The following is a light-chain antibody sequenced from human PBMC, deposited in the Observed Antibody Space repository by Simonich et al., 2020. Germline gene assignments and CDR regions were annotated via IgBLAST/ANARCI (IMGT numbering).Light chain of an antibody. Sequence: DIQMTQSPSSLSASVGDRVTITCLASKSISSYLNWYQQKQGKAPKLLLYASSRLQSGVPSRFSGSGYGTDFTLTISSLQPEDFATYYCQQSYSTPLTFGGGTKVEIK. CDR2: ASS. CDR1: KSISSY. J-gene: IGKJ4*01. V-gene: IGKV1-39*01. CDR3: QQSYSTPLT.